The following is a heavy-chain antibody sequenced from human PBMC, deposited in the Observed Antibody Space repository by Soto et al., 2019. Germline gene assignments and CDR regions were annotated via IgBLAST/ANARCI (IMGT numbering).Heavy chain of an antibody. CDR3: ANTGDRTGWDYDFDH. CDR2: ISGSGGNT. Sequence: EVQLLESGGGLVQPGGSLRLSCAASGFTFNNYAMGWVRQAPGKGLECVSTISGSGGNTFYADSVKGRFTISSDNSKSTLYLQMTRLRAEDTAVYFCANTGDRTGWDYDFDHWGQGTLVTVSS. J-gene: IGHJ4*02. D-gene: IGHD6-19*01. CDR1: GFTFNNYA. V-gene: IGHV3-23*01.